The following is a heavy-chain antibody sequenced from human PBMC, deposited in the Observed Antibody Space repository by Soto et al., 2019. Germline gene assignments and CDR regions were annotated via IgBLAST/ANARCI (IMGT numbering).Heavy chain of an antibody. V-gene: IGHV1-24*01. CDR3: ATDITDTAMVTRDS. J-gene: IGHJ4*02. Sequence: ASVKVSCKVSGYTLTELSMHWVRQAPGKGLEWMGGFDPEDGETIYAQKFQGRVTMTEDTSTDTAYMELSSLRSEDTAVYYCATDITDTAMVTRDSWGQGPLATVSS. D-gene: IGHD5-18*01. CDR2: FDPEDGET. CDR1: GYTLTELS.